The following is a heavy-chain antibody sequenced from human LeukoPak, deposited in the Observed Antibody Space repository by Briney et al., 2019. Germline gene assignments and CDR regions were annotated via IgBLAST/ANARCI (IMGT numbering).Heavy chain of an antibody. CDR3: ARGFSLQMSYDFWSGYSYGDAFDI. Sequence: SETLSLTCAVYGGSFSGYYWSWIRQPPGKGLEWIGSIYYSGSTYYNPSLKSRVTISVDTSKNQFSLKLSSVAAADTAVYYCARGFSLQMSYDFWSGYSYGDAFDIWGQGTMVTVSS. V-gene: IGHV4-34*01. J-gene: IGHJ3*02. D-gene: IGHD3-3*01. CDR2: IYYSGST. CDR1: GGSFSGYY.